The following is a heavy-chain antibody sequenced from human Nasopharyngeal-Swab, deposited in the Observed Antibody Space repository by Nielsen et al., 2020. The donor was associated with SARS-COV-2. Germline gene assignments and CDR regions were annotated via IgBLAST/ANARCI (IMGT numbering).Heavy chain of an antibody. D-gene: IGHD6-25*01. V-gene: IGHV6-1*01. Sequence: SQTLSLTCVISGDSASNNGATWNWTRQSPSRGLEWLGRTYYRSKWKSDYAVSVTSRLTINPDTSKNQFSLQLSSVTPEDTAIYYCERGGVYYYGMDVWGQGTTVTVSS. CDR3: ERGGVYYYGMDV. CDR2: TYYRSKWKS. CDR1: GDSASNNGAT. J-gene: IGHJ6*02.